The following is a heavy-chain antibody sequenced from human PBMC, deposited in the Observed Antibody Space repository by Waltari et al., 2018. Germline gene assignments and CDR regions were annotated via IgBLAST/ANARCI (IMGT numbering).Heavy chain of an antibody. Sequence: QVQLQQSGPGLVKPSQTLSLTCAISGDRVSSNRAAWDWIRQSPSRGLEWLGRTYYRSKWYSHYAESVKSRMTINADTSKNEFSLQLTSVSPEDTGLYFCARTTITVFGVVVGALDNWGPGTLVTVSS. J-gene: IGHJ4*02. V-gene: IGHV6-1*01. CDR2: TYYRSKWYS. CDR3: ARTTITVFGVVVGALDN. CDR1: GDRVSSNRAA. D-gene: IGHD3-3*01.